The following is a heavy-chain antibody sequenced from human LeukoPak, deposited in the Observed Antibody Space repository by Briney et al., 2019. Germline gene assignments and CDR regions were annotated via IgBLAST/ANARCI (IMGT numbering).Heavy chain of an antibody. CDR3: ARDAELHGDSRALDI. CDR2: INPNSGDT. CDR1: GYTFSDYY. Sequence: GASVKVSCKASGYTFSDYYMHWVRQAPGQELEWIGWINPNSGDTNYAQKFQGRVTMTRDTSISTAYMELSRLRSDDTAVYYCARDAELHGDSRALDIWGQGTMVTVSS. V-gene: IGHV1-2*02. D-gene: IGHD5-24*01. J-gene: IGHJ3*02.